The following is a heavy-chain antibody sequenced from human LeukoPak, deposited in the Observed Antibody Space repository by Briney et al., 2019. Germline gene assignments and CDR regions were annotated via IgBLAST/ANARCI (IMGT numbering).Heavy chain of an antibody. CDR3: AREADSPNAFDI. CDR2: IKQDGSEK. V-gene: IGHV3-7*01. D-gene: IGHD3-22*01. CDR1: GFTFSSYE. Sequence: GGSLRLSCAASGFTFSSYEMNWVRQAPGKGLEWVANIKQDGSEKCYVDSVKGRFTISRDNAKNSLYLQMNSLRAEDTAVYYCAREADSPNAFDIWGQGTMVTVSS. J-gene: IGHJ3*02.